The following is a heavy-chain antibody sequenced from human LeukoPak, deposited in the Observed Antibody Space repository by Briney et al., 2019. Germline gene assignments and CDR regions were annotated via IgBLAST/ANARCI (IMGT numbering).Heavy chain of an antibody. V-gene: IGHV4-59*01. D-gene: IGHD4/OR15-4a*01. CDR1: GGSISSYY. CDR3: ARVGAINSFYYYYYYMDV. J-gene: IGHJ6*03. Sequence: PETLSLTCTVSGGSISSYYWSWIRQPPGKGLEWIGYIYYSGSTNYNPSLESRVTISVDTSKNQFSLNLSSVTAADTAVYYCARVGAINSFYYYYYYMDVWGKGTTVTISS. CDR2: IYYSGST.